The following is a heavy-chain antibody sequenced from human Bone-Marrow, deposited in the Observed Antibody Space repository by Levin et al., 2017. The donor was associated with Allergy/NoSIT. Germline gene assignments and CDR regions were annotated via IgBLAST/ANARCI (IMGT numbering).Heavy chain of an antibody. CDR2: INPNSGDT. J-gene: IGHJ4*02. D-gene: IGHD3-16*01. CDR1: GYTFTGYY. V-gene: IGHV1-2*02. Sequence: ASVKVSCKASGYTFTGYYMHWVRQAPGQGLEWMGCINPNSGDTDYAQKFQGRVTMTRDTSISTAYMELSNLRFDDTAVYFCSSAVGQDDDSDYWGQGTLVTVSS. CDR3: SSAVGQDDDSDY.